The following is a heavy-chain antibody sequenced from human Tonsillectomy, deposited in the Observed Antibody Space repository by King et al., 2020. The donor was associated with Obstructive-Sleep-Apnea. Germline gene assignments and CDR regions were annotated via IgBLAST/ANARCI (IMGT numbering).Heavy chain of an antibody. CDR2: MNPNSGNT. D-gene: IGHD6-19*01. Sequence: VQLVESGAEVKKPGASVKVSCKASGYTFTSYDINWVRQATGQGLEWMGWMNPNSGNTGYAQKFQGRVTMTRNTSISTAYMELRSLRSEDTAVYYCARRNRGSGWYVVGFYWGQGTLVTVSS. V-gene: IGHV1-8*01. J-gene: IGHJ4*02. CDR3: ARRNRGSGWYVVGFY. CDR1: GYTFTSYD.